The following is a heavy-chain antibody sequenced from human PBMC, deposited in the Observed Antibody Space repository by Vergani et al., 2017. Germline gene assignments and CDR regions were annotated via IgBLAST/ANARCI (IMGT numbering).Heavy chain of an antibody. Sequence: QLHLQESGPGLVKPSETLSLTCTVSGGSISSSNWWSWVRQPPGKGLEWIGEIYHSGSTNYNPSLKSRVTISVDKSKNQFSLKLSSVTAADTAVYYCARALAYCGGDCYSYWFDPWGQGTLVTVSS. CDR2: IYHSGST. CDR3: ARALAYCGGDCYSYWFDP. J-gene: IGHJ5*02. V-gene: IGHV4-4*02. CDR1: GGSISSSNW. D-gene: IGHD2-21*02.